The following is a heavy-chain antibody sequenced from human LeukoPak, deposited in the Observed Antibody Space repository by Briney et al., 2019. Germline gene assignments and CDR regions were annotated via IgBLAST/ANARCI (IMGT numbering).Heavy chain of an antibody. V-gene: IGHV4-39*07. Sequence: SETLSLTCTVSGGSISSSSYYWGWIRQPPGKGLEGIGSIYYTGSTYYNPSLKSRVTISVDTSKNQFSLKLSSVTAADTAVYYCARVDDFWSGSHYYMDVWGKGTTVTVSS. CDR3: ARVDDFWSGSHYYMDV. CDR1: GGSISSSSYY. D-gene: IGHD3-3*01. CDR2: IYYTGST. J-gene: IGHJ6*03.